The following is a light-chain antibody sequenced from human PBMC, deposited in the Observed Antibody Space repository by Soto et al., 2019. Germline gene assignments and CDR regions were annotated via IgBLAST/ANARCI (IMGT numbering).Light chain of an antibody. CDR2: LGS. CDR1: QSLLHSNGYNF. J-gene: IGKJ2*01. V-gene: IGKV2-28*01. CDR3: MQALQTPPYT. Sequence: DIVMTQSPLSLPVTPEEPASISCRSSQSLLHSNGYNFLDWYLQRPGQSPQLLIHLGSNRASGVPDRFSGSGSGTDFTLKISRVEAEDVGVYYCMQALQTPPYTFGQGTKVEIK.